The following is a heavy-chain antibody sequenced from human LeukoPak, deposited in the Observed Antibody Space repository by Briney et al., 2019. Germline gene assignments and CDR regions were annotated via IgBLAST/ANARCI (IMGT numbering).Heavy chain of an antibody. CDR1: GFTVSSNY. CDR2: ISYDGSNK. V-gene: IGHV3-30-3*01. Sequence: GGSLRLSCAASGFTVSSNYMSWVRQAPGKGLEWVAVISYDGSNKYYADSVKGRFTISRDNSKNTLYLQMNSLRAEDTAVYYCAREGLRGYSYGSYYYYYGMDVWGQGTTVTVSS. CDR3: AREGLRGYSYGSYYYYYGMDV. J-gene: IGHJ6*02. D-gene: IGHD5-18*01.